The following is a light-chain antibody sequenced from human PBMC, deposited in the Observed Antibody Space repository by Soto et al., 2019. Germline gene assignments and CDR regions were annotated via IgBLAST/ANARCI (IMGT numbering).Light chain of an antibody. CDR3: QQYGSSLPYT. V-gene: IGKV3-20*01. CDR2: GAS. CDR1: QSISSNY. J-gene: IGKJ2*01. Sequence: EIVLTQSPGTLSLSPGERATLSCRASQSISSNYLAWYQQKPGQAPRLLIYGASGRATGIPARFSGSGSGTDFTLTISRLEPEDIAVYYCQQYGSSLPYTFGQGTKLEIK.